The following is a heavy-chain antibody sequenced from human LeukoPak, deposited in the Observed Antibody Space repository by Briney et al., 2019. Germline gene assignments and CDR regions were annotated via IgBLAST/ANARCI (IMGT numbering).Heavy chain of an antibody. CDR3: ANPPVMITFGGVIRGY. CDR2: ISGSGGST. D-gene: IGHD3-16*02. V-gene: IGHV3-23*01. Sequence: PGGSLRLSCAASRFTFSSYAMSWVRQAPGKGLEWVSAISGSGGSTYYADSVKGRFTISRDNSKNTLYLQMNSLRAEDTAVYYCANPPVMITFGGVIRGYWGQGTLVTVSS. CDR1: RFTFSSYA. J-gene: IGHJ4*02.